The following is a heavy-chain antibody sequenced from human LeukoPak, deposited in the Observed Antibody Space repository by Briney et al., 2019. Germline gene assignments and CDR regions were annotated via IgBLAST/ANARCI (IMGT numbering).Heavy chain of an antibody. CDR1: GYTFTGYY. D-gene: IGHD2-2*01. CDR2: INPNNGGT. CDR3: ARDHCSSTSCRNVGHWFDP. Sequence: ASVKVSCKASGYTFTGYYMHWVRQAPGQGLEWMGWINPNNGGTNYAQKFQGRVTMTRDTSISTAYMELSRLRSDDTAVYYCARDHCSSTSCRNVGHWFDPWGQGTLVTVSS. V-gene: IGHV1-2*02. J-gene: IGHJ5*02.